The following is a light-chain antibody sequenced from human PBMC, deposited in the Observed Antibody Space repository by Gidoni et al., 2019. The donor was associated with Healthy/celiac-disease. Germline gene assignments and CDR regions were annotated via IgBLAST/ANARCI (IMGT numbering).Light chain of an antibody. CDR3: KQYGSS. Sequence: VLTQSPGTLSLSPGERSTLSCRASQSVSSNYLAWYQQRPGQAPRLLIYGASSRATGIPDRFSGSGSGTDFTLTISRLEPEDFAVYYCKQYGSSFGQGTRLEIK. CDR2: GAS. V-gene: IGKV3-20*01. J-gene: IGKJ5*01. CDR1: QSVSSNY.